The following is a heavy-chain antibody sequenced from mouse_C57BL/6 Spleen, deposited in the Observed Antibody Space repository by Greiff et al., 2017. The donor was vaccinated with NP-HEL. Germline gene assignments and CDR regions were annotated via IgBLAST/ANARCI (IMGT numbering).Heavy chain of an antibody. J-gene: IGHJ4*01. V-gene: IGHV1-80*01. D-gene: IGHD4-1*01. CDR1: GYAFSSYW. Sequence: VQLQQSGAELVKPGASVKISCKASGYAFSSYWMNWVKQRPGKGLEWIGQIYPGDGDTNYNGKFKGKATLTADKSSSTAYMQLSSLTSEDSAVYFCARGRTGTDYYAMDYWGQGTSVTVSS. CDR3: ARGRTGTDYYAMDY. CDR2: IYPGDGDT.